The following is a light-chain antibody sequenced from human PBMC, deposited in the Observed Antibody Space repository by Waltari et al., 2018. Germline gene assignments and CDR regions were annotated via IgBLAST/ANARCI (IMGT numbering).Light chain of an antibody. CDR2: DVT. J-gene: IGLJ1*01. V-gene: IGLV2-11*01. CDR3: CSFAAGDAYV. CDR1: SSDVGGYNY. Sequence: QSALTQPRSVSGSPGQSVAIPCTGTSSDVGGYNYVSWYQQPPGKAPKLMIYDVTERPSGVPDRFSGSKSGNTASLTVSGLQAEDEADYYCCSFAAGDAYVFGTGTKVSVL.